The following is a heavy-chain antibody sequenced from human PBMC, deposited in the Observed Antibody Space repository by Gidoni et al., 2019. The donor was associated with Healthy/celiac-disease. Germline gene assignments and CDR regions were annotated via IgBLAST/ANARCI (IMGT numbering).Heavy chain of an antibody. J-gene: IGHJ4*02. CDR1: VFTFGRYA. CDR3: VKASDIVVVVAYFDY. D-gene: IGHD2-15*01. CDR2: SSNGGST. Sequence: EVQLVESGGGLVQHWGYGRLSCSASVFTFGRYAMHCVRQAPGKGLEYVSASSNGGSTYYADSVKGRFTISRDNSKNTLYLQMSSLRAEDTVVYYCVKASDIVVVVAYFDYWGQGTLVTFSS. V-gene: IGHV3-64D*06.